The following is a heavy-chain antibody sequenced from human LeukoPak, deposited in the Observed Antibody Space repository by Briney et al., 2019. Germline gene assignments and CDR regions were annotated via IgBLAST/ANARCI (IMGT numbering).Heavy chain of an antibody. CDR1: GFTFSSFA. CDR3: ARTEYGSGSLPLIDY. V-gene: IGHV3-23*01. J-gene: IGHJ4*02. CDR2: IRGDGAGT. Sequence: GGSLRLSCEGSGFTFSSFAMSWVRQAPGKGLEWVSLIRGDGAGTYYADSVKDRFTISRDNSKNTLYLRMNSLRAEDTAVYYCARTEYGSGSLPLIDYLGQGTLVTVSS. D-gene: IGHD3-10*01.